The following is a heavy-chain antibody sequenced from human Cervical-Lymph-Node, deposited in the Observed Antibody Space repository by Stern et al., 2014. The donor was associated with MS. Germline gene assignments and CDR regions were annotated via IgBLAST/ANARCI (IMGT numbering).Heavy chain of an antibody. CDR2: FYPADSDT. Sequence: VHLGQSGAEVKKPGESLKISCKGSGYTFTTYWIGWVRQMPGKGLEWMGMFYPADSDTRYSPSFQGQVTFSADKSISTAYLQWSSLKASDTAMYFCARQLSSEALDYWGPGTLVTVSS. J-gene: IGHJ4*02. D-gene: IGHD6-19*01. CDR1: GYTFTTYW. V-gene: IGHV5-51*01. CDR3: ARQLSSEALDY.